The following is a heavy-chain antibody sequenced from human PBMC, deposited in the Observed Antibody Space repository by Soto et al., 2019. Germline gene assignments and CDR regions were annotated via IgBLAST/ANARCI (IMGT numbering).Heavy chain of an antibody. CDR3: ARNIVVVTALDY. J-gene: IGHJ4*02. CDR1: GYTFTSYA. D-gene: IGHD2-21*02. Sequence: AASVKVSCKASGYTFTSYAMHWVRQAPGQRLEWMGWINAGNGNTKYSQKFQGRVTITRDTSASTAYMELSSLRSEDMAVYYCARNIVVVTALDYWGQGTLVTVSS. V-gene: IGHV1-3*01. CDR2: INAGNGNT.